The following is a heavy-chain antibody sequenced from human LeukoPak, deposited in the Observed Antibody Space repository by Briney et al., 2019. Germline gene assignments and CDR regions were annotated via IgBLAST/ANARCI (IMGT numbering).Heavy chain of an antibody. J-gene: IGHJ3*02. D-gene: IGHD3-10*01. CDR1: GYTFTDYY. V-gene: IGHV1-8*02. CDR2: INPNSGNT. Sequence: ASVKVSCKTSGYTFTDYYMHWVRQAPGQGLEYMGWINPNSGNTGYAQKFQGSVTMTSNTSTSTAYMELSSLKSDDTAVYYCARVNTYYYGSGVSRAFHMWGQGTMVTVSA. CDR3: ARVNTYYYGSGVSRAFHM.